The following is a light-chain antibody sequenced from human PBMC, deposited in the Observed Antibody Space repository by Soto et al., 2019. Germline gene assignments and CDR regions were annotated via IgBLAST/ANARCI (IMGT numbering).Light chain of an antibody. Sequence: DIQMTQSPSTLSASVGDRVTITCRASQSISRWLAWYLQRPGKVPKLLIYDASSLESGVPSRFSGSGSGTEFTLTISSLQPDDFATYYCQQYKSNSKYTFGQGTKVDI. J-gene: IGKJ2*01. CDR2: DAS. CDR3: QQYKSNSKYT. CDR1: QSISRW. V-gene: IGKV1-5*01.